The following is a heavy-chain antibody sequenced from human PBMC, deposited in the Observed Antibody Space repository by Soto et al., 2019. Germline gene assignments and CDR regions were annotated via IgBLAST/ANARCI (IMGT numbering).Heavy chain of an antibody. J-gene: IGHJ4*02. Sequence: QVQLQESGPGLVKPSGTLSLTCAVSDGSISSYNWWSWVRQTPGKGLEWIGEIFHSGSTNYNPSLKSRITISVDKSRNQFSLKLTSVTAADTAVYYCARTFGGSCSNWGQGSLVTVSS. D-gene: IGHD2-15*01. CDR2: IFHSGST. CDR1: DGSISSYNW. V-gene: IGHV4-4*02. CDR3: ARTFGGSCSN.